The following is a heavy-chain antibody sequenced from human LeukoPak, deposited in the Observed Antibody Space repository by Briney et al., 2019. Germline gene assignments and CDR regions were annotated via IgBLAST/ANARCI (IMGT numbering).Heavy chain of an antibody. V-gene: IGHV3-30-3*01. CDR3: ARDRRDVLLWFGQPDV. CDR1: GFTFSSYA. Sequence: GGSLRLSCAASGFTFSSYAIHWVRQAPGKGLEGVAVISYDGSNKYYADSVKGRFTISRDNSKNTLYLQMNSLRDEDTAVYYCARDRRDVLLWFGQPDVSGQGTTVTVSS. D-gene: IGHD3-10*01. CDR2: ISYDGSNK. J-gene: IGHJ6*02.